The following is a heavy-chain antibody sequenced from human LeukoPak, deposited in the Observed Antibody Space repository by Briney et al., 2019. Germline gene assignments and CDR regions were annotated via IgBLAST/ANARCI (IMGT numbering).Heavy chain of an antibody. CDR3: ARDGGIGLDTAMVPFDY. J-gene: IGHJ4*02. V-gene: IGHV3-21*01. Sequence: GSLRLSCAASGFTFSSYSMNWVRQAPGKGLEWVSSFSSSSSYIYYADSVKGRFTISRDNAKNSLYLQMNSLRAEDTAVYYCARDGGIGLDTAMVPFDYWGQGTLVTVSS. CDR2: FSSSSSYI. CDR1: GFTFSSYS. D-gene: IGHD5-18*01.